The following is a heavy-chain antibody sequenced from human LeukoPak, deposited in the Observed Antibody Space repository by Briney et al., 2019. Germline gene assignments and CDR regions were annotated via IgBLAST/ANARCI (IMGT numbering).Heavy chain of an antibody. J-gene: IGHJ5*02. CDR1: GYTFTGYY. D-gene: IGHD6-19*01. Sequence: VASVKVSCKASGYTFTGYYIYWVRQAPGQGLEWMGWINANSGATQYGQNFQGRVTMTRDTSISTAYMEVSRLTSDDTAVYYCARVWSTVNSGLNYFDPWGQGTLVTVSS. V-gene: IGHV1-2*02. CDR3: ARVWSTVNSGLNYFDP. CDR2: INANSGAT.